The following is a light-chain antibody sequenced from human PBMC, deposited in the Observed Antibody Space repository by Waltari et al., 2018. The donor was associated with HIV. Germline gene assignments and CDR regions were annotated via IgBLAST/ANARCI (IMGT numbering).Light chain of an antibody. Sequence: QSALTQPPSASGSPGQSATLSCTGTSSDVGGYTYSSWHQQHPGKAHKLMIYDVIKRPSGVPDRFSGSNSGNTASLTVSGLQPEDEADYYCSSHAGSKVVFGGGTRLTVL. V-gene: IGLV2-8*01. CDR3: SSHAGSKVV. CDR2: DVI. CDR1: SSDVGGYTY. J-gene: IGLJ2*01.